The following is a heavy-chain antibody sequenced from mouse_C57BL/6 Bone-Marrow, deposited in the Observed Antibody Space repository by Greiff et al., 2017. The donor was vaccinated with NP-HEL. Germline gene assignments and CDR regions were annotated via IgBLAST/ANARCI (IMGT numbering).Heavy chain of an antibody. D-gene: IGHD2-1*01. J-gene: IGHJ2*01. CDR2: IDPSDSYT. CDR1: GYTFTSYW. Sequence: VQLQQPGAELVMPGASVKLSCKASGYTFTSYWMHWVKQRPGQGLEWIGEIDPSDSYTNYNQTFKGKSTLTVDKSSSTAYMQLSSLTSEDSAVYYCARKRWGYGNYDYGDRGTAPTVTS. V-gene: IGHV1-69*01. CDR3: ARKRWGYGNYDY.